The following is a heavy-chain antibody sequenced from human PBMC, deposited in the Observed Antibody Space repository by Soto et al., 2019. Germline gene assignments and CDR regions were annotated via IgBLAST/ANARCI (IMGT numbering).Heavy chain of an antibody. CDR2: IYYSGST. Sequence: SETLSLTCTVSGGSVSSGSYYWSWIRQPPGKGLEWIGYIYYSGSTNYNPSPKSRVTISVDTSKNQFSLKLSSVTAADTAVYYCASVSGVRVYYYYGMDVWGQWTTVTVSS. J-gene: IGHJ6*02. CDR3: ASVSGVRVYYYYGMDV. CDR1: GGSVSSGSYY. D-gene: IGHD3-16*01. V-gene: IGHV4-61*01.